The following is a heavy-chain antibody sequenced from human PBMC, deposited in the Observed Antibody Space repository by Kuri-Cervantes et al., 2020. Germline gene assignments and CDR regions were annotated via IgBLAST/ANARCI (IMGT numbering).Heavy chain of an antibody. CDR2: ISLTGNTA. Sequence: GGSLRLSCAASGFTFSSYAMNWVRQAPGKGLEWVSGISLTGNTAYYADSVRGRFTISRDNSKNTLYLQMNSLRAEDTAVYYCRVNGGNSFYFDYWGQGTLVTVSS. CDR1: GFTFSSYA. J-gene: IGHJ4*02. CDR3: RVNGGNSFYFDY. D-gene: IGHD4-23*01. V-gene: IGHV3-23*01.